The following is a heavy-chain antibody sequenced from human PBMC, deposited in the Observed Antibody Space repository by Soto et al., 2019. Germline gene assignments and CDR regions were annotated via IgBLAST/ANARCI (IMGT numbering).Heavy chain of an antibody. V-gene: IGHV3-30*04. CDR2: VSFDGRND. CDR1: GFTFSAFA. Sequence: QVQMLQSGGGVVQPGKSLRLSCVASGFTFSAFAMHWVRQTPGKGLEWVATVSFDGRNDYYPDSVKGRFSISRDNVKNTLFLQMYSLRVEDTAVYYCAADTKHVWPTTHFFDSWGQGTLVTVSS. CDR3: AADTKHVWPTTHFFDS. D-gene: IGHD2-21*01. J-gene: IGHJ4*02.